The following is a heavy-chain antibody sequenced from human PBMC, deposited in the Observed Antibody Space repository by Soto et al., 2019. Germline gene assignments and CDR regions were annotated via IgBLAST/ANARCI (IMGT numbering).Heavy chain of an antibody. J-gene: IGHJ3*02. CDR3: AKDHYSADYGDYVLDAFDI. V-gene: IGHV3-23*01. CDR2: ISGSGGST. Sequence: EVQLLESGGGLVQPGGSLRLSCAASGFTFSSYAMSWVRQAPGKGLEWVSAISGSGGSTYYADSVKGRFTISRDNSKNTLYRQMNSRRAEDTAVYYCAKDHYSADYGDYVLDAFDIWGQGTMVTVSS. D-gene: IGHD4-17*01. CDR1: GFTFSSYA.